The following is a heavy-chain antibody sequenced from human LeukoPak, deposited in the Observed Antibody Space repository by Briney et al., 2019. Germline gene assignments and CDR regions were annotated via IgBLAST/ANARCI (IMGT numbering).Heavy chain of an antibody. J-gene: IGHJ4*02. CDR2: IYYSGST. Sequence: SETLSLTCTVSGGSISSGDYYWSWIRQPPGKGLEWIGYIYYSGSTYYNPSLKSRVTISVDTSKNQFSLKLSSVTAADTAVYYCARVGPYYYDSSGTIDYWGQGTLVTVSS. V-gene: IGHV4-30-4*01. D-gene: IGHD3-22*01. CDR1: GGSISSGDYY. CDR3: ARVGPYYYDSSGTIDY.